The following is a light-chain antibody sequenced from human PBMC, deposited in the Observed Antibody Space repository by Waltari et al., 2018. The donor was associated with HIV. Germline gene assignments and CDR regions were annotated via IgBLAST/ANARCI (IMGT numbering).Light chain of an antibody. CDR2: WAS. J-gene: IGKJ2*01. V-gene: IGKV1-5*03. CDR3: QQYTAYPHT. Sequence: DIQMTQSPSTLSASVGDRVTITCRSSQFISSWLAWYQQKPGKAPNLLIYWASNLETGVPSRFSGSGYGAEFTLTISSLQSDDFATYYCQQYTAYPHTFGQGTKLEIK. CDR1: QFISSW.